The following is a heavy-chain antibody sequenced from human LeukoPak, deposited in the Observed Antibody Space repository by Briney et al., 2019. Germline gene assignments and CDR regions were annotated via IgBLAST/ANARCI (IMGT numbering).Heavy chain of an antibody. CDR2: IIPIFGTA. Sequence: SVKVSCKASGGTFSSYAISWVRQAPGQGLEWMGGIIPIFGTANYAQKFQVRVTITADESTSTAYMELSSLRSEDTAVYYCAAAGYCGGDCYPPRGFDLWGRGTLVTVSS. D-gene: IGHD2-21*02. V-gene: IGHV1-69*13. J-gene: IGHJ2*01. CDR1: GGTFSSYA. CDR3: AAAGYCGGDCYPPRGFDL.